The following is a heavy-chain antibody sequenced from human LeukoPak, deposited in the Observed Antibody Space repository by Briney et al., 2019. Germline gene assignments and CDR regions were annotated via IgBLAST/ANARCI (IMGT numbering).Heavy chain of an antibody. V-gene: IGHV1-2*04. CDR2: INPNSGGT. CDR3: ARELWPRGPRYAFDI. J-gene: IGHJ3*02. Sequence: ASVKVSCKASGYTFTGYYMHWVRQAPGQGLEWMGWINPNSGGTNYAQKFQGWVTMTRDTSISTAYMELSRLRSDDTAVYYCARELWPRGPRYAFDIWGQGTMVTASS. D-gene: IGHD2-21*01. CDR1: GYTFTGYY.